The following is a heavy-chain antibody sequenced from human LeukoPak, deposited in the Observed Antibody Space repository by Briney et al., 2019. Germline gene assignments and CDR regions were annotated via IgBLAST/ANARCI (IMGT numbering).Heavy chain of an antibody. CDR1: GFTFSSYA. CDR3: AKDLEGSGSYYAFDY. Sequence: GGSLRLSCAASGFTFSSYAMSWVRQAPGKGLEWVSAISGSGGSTYYADSVKGRFTISRDNSKNTLYPQMNSLRAEDTAVYYCAKDLEGSGSYYAFDYWGQGTLVTVSS. CDR2: ISGSGGST. J-gene: IGHJ4*02. D-gene: IGHD3-10*01. V-gene: IGHV3-23*01.